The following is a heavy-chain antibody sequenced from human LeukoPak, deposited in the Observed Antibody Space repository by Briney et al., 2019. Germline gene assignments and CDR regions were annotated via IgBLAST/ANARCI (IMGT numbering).Heavy chain of an antibody. D-gene: IGHD3-10*01. CDR3: ARGDGSNLVDY. V-gene: IGHV4-34*01. CDR2: INHSGST. Sequence: NSGGSLRLSCAVSGFTFSSYWMSWVRQPPGKGLEWIGEINHSGSTYYNPSLESRVTISVDTSKNQFSLKLSSVTAADTAVYYCARGDGSNLVDYWGQGTLVTVSS. CDR1: GFTFSSYW. J-gene: IGHJ4*02.